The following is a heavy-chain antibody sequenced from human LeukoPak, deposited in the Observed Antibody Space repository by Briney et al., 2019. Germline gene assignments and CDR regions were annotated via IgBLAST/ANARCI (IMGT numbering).Heavy chain of an antibody. J-gene: IGHJ4*02. CDR2: IKQDGSEK. Sequence: GGSLRLSCAASGFIFSTYWMSWVRQAPGKGLEWVANIKQDGSEKYYVDSVKGRFTISRDNAKNSLYLQMNSLRAEDTAVYYCAREWGYYFDYWGQGTLVTVSS. V-gene: IGHV3-7*01. CDR1: GFIFSTYW. D-gene: IGHD3-16*01. CDR3: AREWGYYFDY.